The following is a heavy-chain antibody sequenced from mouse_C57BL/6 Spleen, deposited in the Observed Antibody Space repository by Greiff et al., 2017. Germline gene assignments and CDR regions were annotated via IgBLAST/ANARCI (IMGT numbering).Heavy chain of an antibody. CDR2: IYPRSGNT. Sequence: QVQLQQSGAELARPGASVKLSCKASGYTFTSYGISWVKQRTGQGLEWIGEIYPRSGNTYYNEKFKGKATLNADKSSSTAYMELRSLTSADSAVYFCARSAIITTVVAPYAMDYWGQGTSVTVSS. D-gene: IGHD1-1*01. CDR3: ARSAIITTVVAPYAMDY. V-gene: IGHV1-81*01. J-gene: IGHJ4*01. CDR1: GYTFTSYG.